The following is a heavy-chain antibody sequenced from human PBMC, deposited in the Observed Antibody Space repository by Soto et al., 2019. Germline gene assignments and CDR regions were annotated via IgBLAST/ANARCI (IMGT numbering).Heavy chain of an antibody. CDR3: SCLFCSNYYYVMYF. J-gene: IGHJ6*04. CDR1: GYTFTSYG. Sequence: ASVKVSCKASGYTFTSYGISWVRQAPGQGLEWMGWISAYNGNTNYAQKLQGRVTMTTDTSTSTAYMELRSLRSDDTAVYYFSCLFCSNYYYVMYFRAKGSSVPGSS. V-gene: IGHV1-18*01. D-gene: IGHD6-13*01. CDR2: ISAYNGNT.